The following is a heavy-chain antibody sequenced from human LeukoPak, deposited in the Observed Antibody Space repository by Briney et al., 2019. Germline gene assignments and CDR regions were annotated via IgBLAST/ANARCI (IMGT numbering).Heavy chain of an antibody. J-gene: IGHJ4*02. D-gene: IGHD3-22*01. Sequence: PGGSLRLSXAASGFTFSNYSMNWVRQAPGKGLEWVSYISSSRSTIHYADSVKGRFTISRDNAKKSLYLQMNSLRAEDTAVYYCARDQRYYYDSSGHFDYWGQGALVTVSS. CDR3: ARDQRYYYDSSGHFDY. CDR2: ISSSRSTI. CDR1: GFTFSNYS. V-gene: IGHV3-48*01.